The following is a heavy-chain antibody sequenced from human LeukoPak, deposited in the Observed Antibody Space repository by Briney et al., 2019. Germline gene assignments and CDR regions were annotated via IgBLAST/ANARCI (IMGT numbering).Heavy chain of an antibody. V-gene: IGHV3-11*01. CDR3: AMGDYYYDYGMDV. Sequence: GGSLRLSCAASGFTFSDYYMNWIRQAPGKGLEWVSYISTSGTTKNYADSVKGRFTISRDNAKNSLYLQMNSLRAEDTAVYYCAMGDYYYDYGMDVWGQGTTVTVSS. J-gene: IGHJ6*02. CDR1: GFTFSDYY. CDR2: ISTSGTTK.